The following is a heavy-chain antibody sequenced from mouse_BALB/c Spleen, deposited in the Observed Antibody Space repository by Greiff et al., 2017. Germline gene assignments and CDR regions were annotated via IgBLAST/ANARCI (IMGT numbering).Heavy chain of an antibody. D-gene: IGHD2-1*01. J-gene: IGHJ4*01. Sequence: EVQGVESGGDLVKPGGSLKLSCAASGFTFSSYGMSWVRQTPDKRLEWVATISSGGSYTYYPDSVKGRFTISRDNAKNTLYLQMSSLKSEDTAMYYCARHHGNPYYYAMDYWGQGTSVTVSS. V-gene: IGHV5-6*01. CDR2: ISSGGSYT. CDR3: ARHHGNPYYYAMDY. CDR1: GFTFSSYG.